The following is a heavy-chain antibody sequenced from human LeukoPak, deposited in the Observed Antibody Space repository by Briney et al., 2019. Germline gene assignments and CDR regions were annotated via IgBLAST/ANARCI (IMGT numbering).Heavy chain of an antibody. V-gene: IGHV1-69*05. CDR2: IIPIFGTA. J-gene: IGHJ6*02. CDR3: ARDRIAARSPSYYYGMDV. CDR1: GGTFSSYA. Sequence: SVKVSCKASGGTFSSYAITWVRQAPGQGLEWMGGIIPIFGTANYAQKFQGRVTITTDESTSTAYMELSSLRSEDTAVYYCARDRIAARSPSYYYGMDVWGQGTTVTVSS. D-gene: IGHD6-6*01.